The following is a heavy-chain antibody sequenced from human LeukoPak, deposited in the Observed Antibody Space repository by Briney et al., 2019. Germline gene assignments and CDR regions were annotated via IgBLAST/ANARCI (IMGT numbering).Heavy chain of an antibody. V-gene: IGHV3-23*01. CDR1: GFTFSSYA. CDR3: ATYRQVLLPFES. Sequence: GGSLRLSCAASGFTFSSYAMHWVRQPPGKGLEWVSSIFPSGGEIHYADSVRGRFTISRDNSKSTLSLQMNSLRAEDTAIYYCATYRQVLLPFESWGQGTLVTVSS. J-gene: IGHJ4*02. CDR2: IFPSGGEI. D-gene: IGHD2-8*02.